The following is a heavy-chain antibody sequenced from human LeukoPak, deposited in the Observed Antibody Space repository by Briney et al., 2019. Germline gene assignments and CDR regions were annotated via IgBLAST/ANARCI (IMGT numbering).Heavy chain of an antibody. CDR3: ARDPLTAVAGTLSSGWFDP. CDR1: GGTFSSYA. J-gene: IGHJ5*02. D-gene: IGHD6-19*01. CDR2: IIPIFGTA. V-gene: IGHV1-69*06. Sequence: SVKVSCKASGGTFSSYAISWVRQAPGQGLEWMGGIIPIFGTANYAQKFQGRVTITADKSTSTAYMELSSLRSEDTAVYYCARDPLTAVAGTLSSGWFDPWGQGTLVTVSS.